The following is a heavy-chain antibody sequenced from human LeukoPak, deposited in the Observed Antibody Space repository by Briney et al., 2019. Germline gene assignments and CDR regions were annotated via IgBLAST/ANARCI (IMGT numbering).Heavy chain of an antibody. D-gene: IGHD3-10*01. CDR3: ARLSGEYDAFDI. V-gene: IGHV3-21*04. J-gene: IGHJ3*02. Sequence: PGGSLRLSCAASGFTFSSYTMNWVRQAPGKGLEWVSSISSSNTYIYYADSVKGRFTISRDNAKNSLFLQMNSLRAEDTAVYYCARLSGEYDAFDIWGQGTMVTVSS. CDR1: GFTFSSYT. CDR2: ISSSNTYI.